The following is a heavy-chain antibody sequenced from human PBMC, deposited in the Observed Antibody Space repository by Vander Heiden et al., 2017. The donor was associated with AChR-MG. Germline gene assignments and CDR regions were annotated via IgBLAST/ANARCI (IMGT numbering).Heavy chain of an antibody. D-gene: IGHD5-12*01. CDR1: GLTLSSHW. V-gene: IGHV3-7*01. CDR2: IKGDGSQK. Sequence: EVQLVESGGGLVQPGGSLIVPCAGSGLTLSSHWMSLVRQAPGKGLEWVADIKGDGSQKVYVDSVKGRFTISRDNSEKSLYLRMNSMRVEDTATYYCARDWLDGYETSLDSWVQGTLVTDSS. CDR3: ARDWLDGYETSLDS. J-gene: IGHJ4*02.